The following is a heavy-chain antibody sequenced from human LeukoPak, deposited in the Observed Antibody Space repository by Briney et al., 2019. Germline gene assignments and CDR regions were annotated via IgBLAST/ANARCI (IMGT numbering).Heavy chain of an antibody. Sequence: GGSLRLSCAASGFTFSSYTMNWVRQAPGKGLEWVSSITTSSENIHYADSVKGRFTISRDNAKNSLYLQMNSLRPEDTAVYYCARVGSSLTYYFDYWGQGTLVTVSS. D-gene: IGHD6-13*01. CDR3: ARVGSSLTYYFDY. CDR1: GFTFSSYT. J-gene: IGHJ4*02. V-gene: IGHV3-21*01. CDR2: ITTSSENI.